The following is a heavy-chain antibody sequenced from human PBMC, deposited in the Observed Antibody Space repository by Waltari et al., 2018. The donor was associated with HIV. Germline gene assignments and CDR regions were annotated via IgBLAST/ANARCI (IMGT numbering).Heavy chain of an antibody. Sequence: QVQLVESGGGVVQPGRSLRLPCAAAGFSFSTYGMHWARQAPGKGLEWVAVISYDGSNKYYADSVKGRFTISRDNSKNTLYLQMNSLRAEDTAVYYCAKDKGGVTYIFDYWGQGTLVTVSS. CDR1: GFSFSTYG. V-gene: IGHV3-30*18. CDR2: ISYDGSNK. J-gene: IGHJ4*02. D-gene: IGHD1-1*01. CDR3: AKDKGGVTYIFDY.